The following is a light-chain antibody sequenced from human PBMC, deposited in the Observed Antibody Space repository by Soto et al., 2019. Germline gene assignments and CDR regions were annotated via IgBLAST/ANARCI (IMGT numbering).Light chain of an antibody. CDR2: LNSDGSH. V-gene: IGLV4-69*01. J-gene: IGLJ2*01. Sequence: QPVLTQSPSASASLGASVKLTCTLSSGHSTNAIAWHQQQPEKGPRYLMKLNSDGSHSKGDGIPDRFSGSSSGPERYLTISSLQSEDEADYYCQTWGTGIQVFGGGTKLTVL. CDR1: SGHSTNA. CDR3: QTWGTGIQV.